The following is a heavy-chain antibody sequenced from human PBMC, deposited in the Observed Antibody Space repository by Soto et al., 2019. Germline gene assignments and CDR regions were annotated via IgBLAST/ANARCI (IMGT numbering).Heavy chain of an antibody. CDR1: GFTFGDYA. Sequence: GGSLRLSCTASGFTFGDYAMSWVRQAPGKGLEWVGFIRSKAYGGTTEYAASVKGRFTISRDDSKSIAYLQMNSLKTEDTAVYYCTSGVIAAAGTPYYYYGMDVWGQGTTVTVSS. V-gene: IGHV3-49*04. CDR2: IRSKAYGGTT. J-gene: IGHJ6*02. CDR3: TSGVIAAAGTPYYYYGMDV. D-gene: IGHD6-13*01.